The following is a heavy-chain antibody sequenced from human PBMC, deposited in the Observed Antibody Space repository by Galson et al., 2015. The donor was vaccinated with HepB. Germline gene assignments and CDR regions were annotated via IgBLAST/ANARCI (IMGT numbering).Heavy chain of an antibody. CDR2: IISIFPTT. J-gene: IGHJ5*02. V-gene: IGHV1-69*13. CDR3: ARDVPGMTAANSLWFDP. CDR1: GGTLSNSG. Sequence: SVKVSCKASGGTLSNSGISWVRQAPGQGLEWMGGIISIFPTTNYAQKFQARLTITADESTNTAYMELSSLRSEDTAVYYCARDVPGMTAANSLWFDPWGQGTLVTVSS. D-gene: IGHD6-13*01.